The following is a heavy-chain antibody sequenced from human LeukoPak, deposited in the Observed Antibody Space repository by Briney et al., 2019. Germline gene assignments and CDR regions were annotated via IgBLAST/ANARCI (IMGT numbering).Heavy chain of an antibody. CDR2: IIPIFGTA. J-gene: IGHJ4*02. CDR1: GGIFSSYA. Sequence: GASVKVSCKASGGIFSSYAISWVRQAPGQGLEWMGGIIPIFGTANYAQKFQGRVTITTDESTSTAYMELSSLRSEDTAVYYCARAYDSSGYYYGPFDYWGQGTLVTVSS. D-gene: IGHD3-22*01. CDR3: ARAYDSSGYYYGPFDY. V-gene: IGHV1-69*05.